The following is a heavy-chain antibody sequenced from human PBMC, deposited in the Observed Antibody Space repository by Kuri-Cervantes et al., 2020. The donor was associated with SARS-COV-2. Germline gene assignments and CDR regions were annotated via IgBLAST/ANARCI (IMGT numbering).Heavy chain of an antibody. D-gene: IGHD2-2*01. Sequence: SVKVSCKASGGTLSSYGIIWVRQAPGQGLEWMGGIIPIFDTTNYAQNFQGRVTITADESTSTAYMELSSLRSEDTAVYYCARSISTTEYDAFDIWGQGTLVTVSS. CDR3: ARSISTTEYDAFDI. V-gene: IGHV1-69*13. CDR2: IIPIFDTT. J-gene: IGHJ3*02. CDR1: GGTLSSYG.